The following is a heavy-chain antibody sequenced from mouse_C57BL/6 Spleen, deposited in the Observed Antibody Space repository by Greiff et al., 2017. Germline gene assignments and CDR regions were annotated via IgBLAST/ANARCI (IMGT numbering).Heavy chain of an antibody. CDR3: ARLGRVYFDY. CDR2: ISSGSSTI. J-gene: IGHJ2*01. Sequence: DVKLVESGGGLVKPGGSLKLSCAASGFTFSDYGMHWVRQAPEKGLEWVAYISSGSSTIYYADTVKGRFTISRDNAKNTLFLQMTSLRSEDTAMYYCARLGRVYFDYWGQGTTLTVSS. D-gene: IGHD4-1*01. V-gene: IGHV5-17*01. CDR1: GFTFSDYG.